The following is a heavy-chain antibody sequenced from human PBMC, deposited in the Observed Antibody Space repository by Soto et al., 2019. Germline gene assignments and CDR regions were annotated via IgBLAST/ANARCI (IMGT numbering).Heavy chain of an antibody. CDR2: INQSGYT. Sequence: SETLSLTCAVYGGSFSGYYWIWIRQPPGKGLEWIGEINQSGYTNYNPSLKSRVTLSVDTSNNQFSLKLSSVTAADTAVYYCGRGLPLGYSTSFYLYWGQGTLVTVSS. CDR1: GGSFSGYY. D-gene: IGHD2-8*01. V-gene: IGHV4-34*01. CDR3: GRGLPLGYSTSFYLY. J-gene: IGHJ4*02.